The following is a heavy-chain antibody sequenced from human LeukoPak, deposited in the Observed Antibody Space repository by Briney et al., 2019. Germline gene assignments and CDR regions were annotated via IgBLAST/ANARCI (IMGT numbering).Heavy chain of an antibody. V-gene: IGHV3-23*01. CDR3: AKDQKQLIPPFDY. J-gene: IGHJ4*02. Sequence: QPGGSLRPSCAASGFTFSSYAMSWVRQAPGKGPEWVSAISGSGGSTYYADSVKGRFTISRDNSKNTLYLQMNSLRAEDTAVYYCAKDQKQLIPPFDYWGQGTLVTVSS. D-gene: IGHD6-6*01. CDR1: GFTFSSYA. CDR2: ISGSGGST.